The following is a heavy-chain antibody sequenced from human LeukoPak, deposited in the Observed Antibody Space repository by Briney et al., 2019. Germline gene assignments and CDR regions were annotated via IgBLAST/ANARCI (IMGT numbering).Heavy chain of an antibody. CDR2: ISDSGGST. Sequence: GGSLRLSCAASGFTFSSYAMSWVRQASGKGLEWVSTISDSGGSTLYADSVKGRFTISRDNSKNTLYLQMNSLRAGDTALYYCTRESSWSLDYWGQGTLVTVSS. J-gene: IGHJ4*02. D-gene: IGHD6-13*01. CDR1: GFTFSSYA. V-gene: IGHV3-23*01. CDR3: TRESSWSLDY.